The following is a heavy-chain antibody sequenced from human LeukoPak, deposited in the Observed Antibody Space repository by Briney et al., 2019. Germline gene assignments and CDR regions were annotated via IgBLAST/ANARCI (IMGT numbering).Heavy chain of an antibody. J-gene: IGHJ5*01. CDR3: VRGWSSSDS. CDR1: GFTFSNHN. CDR2: ISGSTIYI. D-gene: IGHD2-15*01. V-gene: IGHV3-21*01. Sequence: PGGSLRLSCAASGFTFSNHNMNWFRQAPGKGLEWVSSISGSTIYIYYADSVKGRFTISRDNVKNSLYLQMNSLRADDTAVYYCVRGWSSSDSWGPGTLVTVSS.